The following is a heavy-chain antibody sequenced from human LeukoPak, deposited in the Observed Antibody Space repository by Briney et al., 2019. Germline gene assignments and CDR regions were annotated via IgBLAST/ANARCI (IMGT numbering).Heavy chain of an antibody. V-gene: IGHV5-51*01. CDR1: GYSFATYW. Sequence: GESLKISCKGSGYSFATYWIGWVRQMPGKGLEWMGIIYPGDSDIRYSPSIQGQVSISADKSISTAYLQWSSLKASDTAMYYCARGYVDTAMVPWDYWGQGTLVTVSS. J-gene: IGHJ4*02. D-gene: IGHD5-18*01. CDR3: ARGYVDTAMVPWDY. CDR2: IYPGDSDI.